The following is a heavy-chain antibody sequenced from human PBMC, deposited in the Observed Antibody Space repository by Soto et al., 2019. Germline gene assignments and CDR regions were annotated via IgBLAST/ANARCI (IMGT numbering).Heavy chain of an antibody. D-gene: IGHD6-6*01. V-gene: IGHV4-30-4*01. J-gene: IGHJ6*02. Sequence: PSETLSLTCTVSGGSISSGDYYWSWIRQPPGKGLEWIGYIYYSGSTYYNPSLKSRVTISVDTSKNQFSLKLSSVTAADTAVYYCARYSSSSSYYYYGMDVWGQGTTVTVSS. CDR1: GGSISSGDYY. CDR2: IYYSGST. CDR3: ARYSSSSSYYYYGMDV.